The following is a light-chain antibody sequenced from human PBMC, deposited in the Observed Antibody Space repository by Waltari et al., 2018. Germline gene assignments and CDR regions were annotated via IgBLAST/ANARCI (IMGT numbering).Light chain of an antibody. V-gene: IGKV4-1*01. CDR1: QSIMYSSNNKNF. CDR3: QQYFITPFT. Sequence: DIVMSQSPDSLAVSLGERATINCRSSQSIMYSSNNKNFLAWYQQKPGQSPKLLIYWASTRKSGVPDRFTGSWSGTDFTLTITSVQPEDVAIYYCQQYFITPFTFGPGTKVEIK. CDR2: WAS. J-gene: IGKJ3*01.